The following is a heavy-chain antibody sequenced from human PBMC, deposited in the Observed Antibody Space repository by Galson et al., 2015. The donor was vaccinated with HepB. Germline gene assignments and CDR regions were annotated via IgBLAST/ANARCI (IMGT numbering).Heavy chain of an antibody. D-gene: IGHD3-16*01. CDR2: ISYDGSNK. V-gene: IGHV3-30-3*01. J-gene: IGHJ5*02. Sequence: SLRLSCAASGFTFTSYAMHWIRQAPGKGLEWVAVISYDGSNKYYADSVKGRFTISRDNSKNTLYLQMNSLGAEDTAVYYCASSRRLDEDEPWGQGTLVTISS. CDR1: GFTFTSYA. CDR3: ASSRRLDEDEP.